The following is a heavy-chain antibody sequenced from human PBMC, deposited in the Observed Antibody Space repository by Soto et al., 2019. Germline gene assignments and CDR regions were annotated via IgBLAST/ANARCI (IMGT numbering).Heavy chain of an antibody. V-gene: IGHV3-21*02. J-gene: IGHJ5*02. CDR3: VRGKYYHDNRGYLRGDP. CDR2: IYSSSSYI. Sequence: EVQLVESGGGLVKPGGSLRLSCAASGFIFGSYIMNWVRQAPGKGLEWVSSIYSSSSYIYYADSVKGRFTISRDNAKNSPYLQMKSLRAEDTAVYYCVRGKYYHDNRGYLRGDPWGQGTPVTVSS. CDR1: GFIFGSYI. D-gene: IGHD3-22*01.